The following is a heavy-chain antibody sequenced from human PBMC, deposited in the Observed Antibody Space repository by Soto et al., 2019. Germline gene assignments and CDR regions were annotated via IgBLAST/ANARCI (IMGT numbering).Heavy chain of an antibody. CDR2: SYYSGST. D-gene: IGHD3-10*01. CDR1: GGSISTYY. CDR3: ARGKFPFTFDY. V-gene: IGHV4-59*01. J-gene: IGHJ4*02. Sequence: HVQLQEAGPGLVKPSETLSLTCTVSGGSISTYYWSWIRQPPGKGLEWIGYSYYSGSTNYNPSLIRRVTPSEDASKKYFSLKLSSVTAAETAVYYCARGKFPFTFDYWGQGTLVAVS.